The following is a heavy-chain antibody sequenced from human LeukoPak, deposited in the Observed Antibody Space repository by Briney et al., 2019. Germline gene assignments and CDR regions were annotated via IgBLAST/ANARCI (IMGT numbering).Heavy chain of an antibody. D-gene: IGHD5-12*01. CDR1: GGSISSSSYY. V-gene: IGHV4-39*07. CDR3: ARPSSSGYEPPWYFDL. CDR2: IYYSGST. J-gene: IGHJ2*01. Sequence: KPSETLSLTCTVSGGSISSSSYYWGWIRQPPGKGLEWIGSIYYSGSTYYNPSLKSRVTISVDTSKNQFSLKLSSVTVADTAVYYCARPSSSGYEPPWYFDLWGRGTLVTVSS.